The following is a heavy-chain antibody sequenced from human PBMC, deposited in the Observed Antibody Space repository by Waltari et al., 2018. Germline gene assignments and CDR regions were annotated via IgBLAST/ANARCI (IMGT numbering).Heavy chain of an antibody. CDR3: AITFESPLVHALDV. V-gene: IGHV1-2*02. CDR2: MNPDSTGT. J-gene: IGHJ6*02. CDR1: GTKFIDYS. Sequence: QVMLVQSGAEVKKPGASVMVSCKASGTKFIDYSLHWVRQAPGQGPEWMGWMNPDSTGTNYAQKFQGRVTMTRDTSINTAFMELSSLRPDDTAVYYCAITFESPLVHALDVWGQGTTVTVSS. D-gene: IGHD3-9*01.